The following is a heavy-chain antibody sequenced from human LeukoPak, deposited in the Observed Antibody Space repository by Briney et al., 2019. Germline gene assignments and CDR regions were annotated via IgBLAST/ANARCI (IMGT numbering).Heavy chain of an antibody. CDR2: IKSKSDGGTT. J-gene: IGHJ4*02. CDR3: SGAAAGTF. V-gene: IGHV3-15*01. CDR1: GFTFSNAW. D-gene: IGHD6-13*01. Sequence: PGGSLRLSCAASGFTFSNAWMSWVRQAPGKGLEWGGRIKSKSDGGTTDYDAPVKGRFTISRDDSEITLYLQMNSLKTEDTAVYYCSGAAAGTFWGQGTLVTVSS.